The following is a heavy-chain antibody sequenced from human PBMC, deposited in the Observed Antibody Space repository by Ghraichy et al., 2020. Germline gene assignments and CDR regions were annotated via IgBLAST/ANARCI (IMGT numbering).Heavy chain of an antibody. V-gene: IGHV7-4-1*02. CDR3: ARGPWERLLKALDY. CDR2: INTNTGNP. Sequence: ASVKVSCKASGYIFTTYGMNWVREAPGQRPEWMGWINTNTGNPSYVQGFTGRFVFSLDTSVSTAYLQISSLKAEDTAVYYCARGPWERLLKALDYWGQGTLLTVDS. D-gene: IGHD1-1*01. CDR1: GYIFTTYG. J-gene: IGHJ4*02.